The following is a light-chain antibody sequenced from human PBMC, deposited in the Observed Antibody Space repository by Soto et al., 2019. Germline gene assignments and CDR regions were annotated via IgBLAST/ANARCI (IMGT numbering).Light chain of an antibody. CDR1: QSVSSN. J-gene: IGKJ4*01. Sequence: ETVMTQSPATLSVSPGERVTLSCRASQSVSSNLAWYQQKPGQAPRLLIYGASTRATGIPARFSGSGSGTEFTLTIGSLQSEDFAVYYCQKYKNWPLTFGGGTKVEIK. CDR3: QKYKNWPLT. V-gene: IGKV3-15*01. CDR2: GAS.